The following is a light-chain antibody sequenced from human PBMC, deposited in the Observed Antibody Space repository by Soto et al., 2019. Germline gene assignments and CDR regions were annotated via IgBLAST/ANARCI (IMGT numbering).Light chain of an antibody. Sequence: QSVLTQPASVPGSPGQSIAISCTGTSSDVGAYDYVSWYQQHPGKAPKLMIYDVTNRPSGVSNRFSGSKSGNTASLTISGLQAEDEADYYCSSYTISSTPLYVFGTGTKLTVL. J-gene: IGLJ1*01. CDR1: SSDVGAYDY. CDR3: SSYTISSTPLYV. V-gene: IGLV2-14*01. CDR2: DVT.